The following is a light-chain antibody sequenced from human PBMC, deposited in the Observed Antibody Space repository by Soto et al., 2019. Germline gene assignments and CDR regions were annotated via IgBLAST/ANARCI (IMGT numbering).Light chain of an antibody. V-gene: IGKV3-15*01. J-gene: IGKJ5*01. Sequence: EVGMTQSPATLSVSLGERATFSCRASQSVRSNLAWYQQKPGQAPRLLIYDASTRAPGIPARFSGSGSGTELTLTTSSLQSDDFAVYHCQQYNNWAPTFAHGTRLEIK. CDR1: QSVRSN. CDR2: DAS. CDR3: QQYNNWAPT.